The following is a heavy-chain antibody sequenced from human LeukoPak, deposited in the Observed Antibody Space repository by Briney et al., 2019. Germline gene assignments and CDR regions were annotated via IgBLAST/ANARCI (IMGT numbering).Heavy chain of an antibody. J-gene: IGHJ5*02. D-gene: IGHD1-26*01. V-gene: IGHV4-4*07. CDR1: GYSMSGY. CDR2: ISTSGGT. CDR3: APSNSGSYGWFDP. Sequence: PSETLSLTCTASGYSMSGYWGWVRQPAGKGLEWIGRISTSGGTDYNPSIKSRITMSVDTSKNQFSLKLRSMTAADTAVYYCAPSNSGSYGWFDPWGQGTLVTVSS.